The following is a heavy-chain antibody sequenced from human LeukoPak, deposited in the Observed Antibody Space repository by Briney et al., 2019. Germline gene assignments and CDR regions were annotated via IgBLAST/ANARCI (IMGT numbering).Heavy chain of an antibody. CDR3: AGEGSGAYNFDY. CDR2: ISTNRGYI. Sequence: GGSLRLSCAASGFTFASYSMNWVRQAPGKGLEWVSSISTNRGYIYYADSLKGRFTISRDNGKNSLYLQMNSLRAEDTAVYYCAGEGSGAYNFDYGGQGTLVTVSS. J-gene: IGHJ4*02. CDR1: GFTFASYS. V-gene: IGHV3-21*04. D-gene: IGHD1-26*01.